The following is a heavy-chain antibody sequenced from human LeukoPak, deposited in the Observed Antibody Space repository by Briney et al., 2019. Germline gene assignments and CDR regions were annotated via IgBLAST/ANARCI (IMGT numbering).Heavy chain of an antibody. J-gene: IGHJ3*02. CDR3: ARRLTTGEDAFDT. CDR1: GGSISRSSYY. V-gene: IGHV4-39*01. CDR2: IYYSGST. D-gene: IGHD4-17*01. Sequence: PWETLSLTCTVSGGSISRSSYYWGWIRQPPGKWLEWIGSIYYSGSTYYNPSLKSRVTISVDTSKNQFSLKLSSVTAADTAVYYCARRLTTGEDAFDTWGQGTMVTVSS.